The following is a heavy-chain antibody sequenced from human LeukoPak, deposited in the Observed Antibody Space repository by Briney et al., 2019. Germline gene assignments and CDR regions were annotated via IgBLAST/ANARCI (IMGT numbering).Heavy chain of an antibody. CDR2: INHSGST. V-gene: IGHV4-34*01. CDR1: GVSFSGYY. D-gene: IGHD2-2*02. Sequence: SETLSLTCAVYGVSFSGYYWSWIRQAPGKGLEWIGEINHSGSTNYNPSLKSRVTISVDTSKNQFSLQLSSVTAADTAVYYCARGSAAILRYFQHWGQGTLVTVSS. CDR3: ARGSAAILRYFQH. J-gene: IGHJ1*01.